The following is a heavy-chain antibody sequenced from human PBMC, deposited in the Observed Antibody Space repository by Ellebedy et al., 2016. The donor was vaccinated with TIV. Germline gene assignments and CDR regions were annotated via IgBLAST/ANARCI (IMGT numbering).Heavy chain of an antibody. D-gene: IGHD2-21*01. V-gene: IGHV3-23*01. CDR1: EFTFSNYA. Sequence: GGSLRLSXAASEFTFSNYAMTWVRQAPGKGLEWVSGISNHSHNTYYVDSVKGRFTISRDNSKNMLYLQMNSLRAEDTALYYCAKGRGSSVIDYNYFGMDVWGQGTTVTVSS. CDR3: AKGRGSSVIDYNYFGMDV. J-gene: IGHJ6*02. CDR2: ISNHSHNT.